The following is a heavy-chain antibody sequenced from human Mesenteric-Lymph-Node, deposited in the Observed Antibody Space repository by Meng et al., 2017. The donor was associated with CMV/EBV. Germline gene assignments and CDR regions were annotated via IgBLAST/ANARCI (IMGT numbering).Heavy chain of an antibody. J-gene: IGHJ5*02. V-gene: IGHV3-21*01. CDR2: ISSSSYI. CDR3: ARAQFDP. Sequence: GESLKISCAASGFTFSSYSMNWVRQAPGKGLEWVSSISSSSYIYYADSVKGRFTISRDNAENTLYLQMNSLRAEDTAVYYCARAQFDPWGQGTLVTVSS. CDR1: GFTFSSYS.